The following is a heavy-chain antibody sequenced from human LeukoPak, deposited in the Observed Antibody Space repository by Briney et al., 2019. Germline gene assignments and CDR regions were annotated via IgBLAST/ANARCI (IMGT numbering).Heavy chain of an antibody. J-gene: IGHJ4*02. CDR1: GYTFNTHG. CDR3: GRATYCRSNTPCIDY. CDR2: INTDTGTP. Sequence: ASVKVSCKASGYTFNTHGLNWVRQAPGQGLEWMGWINTDTGTPTYAQGFTGRFVFSLDTSVSTAYLQISSLKAEDTAVCYCGRATYCRSNTPCIDYWGQGTLVTVSS. D-gene: IGHD2-2*01. V-gene: IGHV7-4-1*02.